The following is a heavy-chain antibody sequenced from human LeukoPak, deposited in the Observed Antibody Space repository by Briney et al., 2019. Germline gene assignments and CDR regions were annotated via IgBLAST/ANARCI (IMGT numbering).Heavy chain of an antibody. Sequence: GGSLRLSCVVSGFTFSGSAVHWVRQASGKGLEWVGRIRSKANNYATAYAASVKGRFTISRDDSKNTAYLQMNSLKTEDTAVYYCTGDNFDSSVKFDYWGQGALVTVSS. CDR1: GFTFSGSA. V-gene: IGHV3-73*01. D-gene: IGHD3-22*01. J-gene: IGHJ4*02. CDR3: TGDNFDSSVKFDY. CDR2: IRSKANNYAT.